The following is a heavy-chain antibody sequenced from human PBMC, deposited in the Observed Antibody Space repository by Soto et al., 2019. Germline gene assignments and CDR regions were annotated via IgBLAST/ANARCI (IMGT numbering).Heavy chain of an antibody. CDR2: IYSTGTT. CDR3: AREVASYGSTYYDS. CDR1: GGSVRNHY. J-gene: IGHJ4*02. V-gene: IGHV4-59*02. D-gene: IGHD5-18*01. Sequence: LSLTCSVSGGSVRNHYWTWIRQPPGKGLEWIGYIYSTGTTKFNPSLRSQVTISVDTSRNQFSLDLKSVTAADTAVYYCAREVASYGSTYYDSWGQGTLVTVS.